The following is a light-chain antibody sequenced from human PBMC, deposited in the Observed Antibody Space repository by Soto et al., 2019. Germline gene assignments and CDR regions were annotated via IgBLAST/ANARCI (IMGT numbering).Light chain of an antibody. Sequence: EIVLTQSPATLSLSPGERATLSCRASQSVSSYLAWYQQKPGQAPRLLIYDASNRATGIPARVSGSGSGTDFTLTISSLEPEDFAVYYCQQRSNWPPGELTFGGGTKVEIK. CDR2: DAS. CDR3: QQRSNWPPGELT. J-gene: IGKJ4*01. CDR1: QSVSSY. V-gene: IGKV3-11*01.